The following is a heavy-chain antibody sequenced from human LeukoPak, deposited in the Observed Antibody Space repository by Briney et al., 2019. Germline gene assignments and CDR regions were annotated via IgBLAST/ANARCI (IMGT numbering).Heavy chain of an antibody. CDR3: ATSSGNWIQPQYYYYYMDV. D-gene: IGHD1-20*01. Sequence: GGSLRLSCAGSGFTFSGSAIHWVRQASGKGLEWVGRIRRKANSYATAYAASVKGRFTISRDDSKNTAYLQMNSLKTEDTAVYYCATSSGNWIQPQYYYYYMDVWGKGTTVTVSS. CDR2: IRRKANSYAT. J-gene: IGHJ6*03. CDR1: GFTFSGSA. V-gene: IGHV3-73*01.